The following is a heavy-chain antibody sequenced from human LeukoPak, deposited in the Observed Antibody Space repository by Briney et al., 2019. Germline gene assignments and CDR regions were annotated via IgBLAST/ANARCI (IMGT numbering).Heavy chain of an antibody. D-gene: IGHD3-10*01. CDR2: VNGDGSDT. V-gene: IGHV3-74*01. J-gene: IGHJ4*02. Sequence: GGSLRLSCAASGFTFSNYWMHWVRQAPGKGLVWVTRVNGDGSDTNYADSVKGRFTISRDNAKNTLYLQMNSLRPEDTAVYYCARNHYGSVDYWGKGTLVTVSS. CDR3: ARNHYGSVDY. CDR1: GFTFSNYW.